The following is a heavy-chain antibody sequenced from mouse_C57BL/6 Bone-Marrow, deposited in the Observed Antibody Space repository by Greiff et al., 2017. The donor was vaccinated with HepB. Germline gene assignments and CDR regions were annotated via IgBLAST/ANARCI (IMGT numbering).Heavy chain of an antibody. CDR3: ARQRLRRDWYFDV. CDR1: GYTFTSYW. J-gene: IGHJ1*03. V-gene: IGHV1-53*01. CDR2: INPSNGGT. D-gene: IGHD2-4*01. Sequence: QVQLQQSGTELVKPGASVKLSCKASGYTFTSYWMHWVKQRPGQGLEWIGNINPSNGGTNYNEKFKSKATLTVDKSSSTAYMQLSSLTSEDSAVYYCARQRLRRDWYFDVWGTGTTVTVSS.